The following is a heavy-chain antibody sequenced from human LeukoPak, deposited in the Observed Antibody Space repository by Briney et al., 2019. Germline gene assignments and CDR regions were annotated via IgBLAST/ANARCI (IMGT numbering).Heavy chain of an antibody. D-gene: IGHD2-15*01. CDR3: ARERGSGPQFDP. CDR1: GFTFSSYA. Sequence: GGSLRLSCAASGFTFSSYAMSWVRQAPGKGLEWVANIKQDGSEKYYVDSVKGRFTISRDNAKNSLYLQMNSLRAEDTAVYYCARERGSGPQFDPWGQGTLVTVSS. J-gene: IGHJ5*02. CDR2: IKQDGSEK. V-gene: IGHV3-7*01.